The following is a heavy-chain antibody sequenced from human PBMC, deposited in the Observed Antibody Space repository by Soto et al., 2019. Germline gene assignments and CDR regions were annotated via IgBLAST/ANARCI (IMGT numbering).Heavy chain of an antibody. V-gene: IGHV5-51*01. CDR1: GYSFTNYW. CDR2: IYPEDSET. J-gene: IGHJ6*02. D-gene: IGHD2-2*01. Sequence: GESLKISCKGSGYSFTNYWIGWVRQMPGKDLEWIGIIYPEDSETRYSPSFQGLVTISVDKSISTAYLQWNSLQASDTAMYYCARHSPTYCFSTSCYEDEYYYYGMDVWGQGTTVTVSS. CDR3: ARHSPTYCFSTSCYEDEYYYYGMDV.